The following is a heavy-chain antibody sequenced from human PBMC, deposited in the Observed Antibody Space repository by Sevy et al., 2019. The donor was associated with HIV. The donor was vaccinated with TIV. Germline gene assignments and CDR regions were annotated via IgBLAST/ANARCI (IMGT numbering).Heavy chain of an antibody. CDR3: AREDSKNWRYFDY. Sequence: GGSLRLSCAAAGFTFSSYTMNWVRQAPGKGLEWVASISFSSNYIYYTDSLKGRFTISRDNAKNSRYLQMNSLRAEDTAVYYCAREDSKNWRYFDYWGQGTLVTVSS. D-gene: IGHD1-1*01. J-gene: IGHJ4*02. CDR2: ISFSSNYI. V-gene: IGHV3-21*01. CDR1: GFTFSSYT.